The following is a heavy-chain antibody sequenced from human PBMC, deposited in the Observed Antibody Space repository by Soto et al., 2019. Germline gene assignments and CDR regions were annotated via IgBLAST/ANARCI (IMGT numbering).Heavy chain of an antibody. D-gene: IGHD1-26*01. CDR2: IKSKTDGGTT. J-gene: IGHJ3*02. CDR3: TTDTGGAPHDAFDI. Sequence: VGSLRLSCAASVCTFSNAWMSCVRHSPGKGLEWVGRIKSKTDGGTTDYAAPVKGRFTISRDDSKNTLYLQMNSLKTEDTAVYYCTTDTGGAPHDAFDIWGQATMVTLS. CDR1: VCTFSNAW. V-gene: IGHV3-15*01.